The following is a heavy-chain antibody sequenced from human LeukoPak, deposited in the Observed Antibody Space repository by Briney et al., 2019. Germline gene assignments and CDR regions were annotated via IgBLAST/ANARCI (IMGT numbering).Heavy chain of an antibody. CDR2: ISSSSSYI. Sequence: GGSLRLSCAASGFTFTNNFMSWVRQVPGKGLEWVSSISSSSSYIYYADSVKGRFTISRDNAKNSLYLQMNSLRAEDTAVYYCARRAGAYSHPYDYWGQGTLVTVSS. CDR1: GFTFTNNF. V-gene: IGHV3-21*04. D-gene: IGHD4/OR15-4a*01. J-gene: IGHJ4*02. CDR3: ARRAGAYSHPYDY.